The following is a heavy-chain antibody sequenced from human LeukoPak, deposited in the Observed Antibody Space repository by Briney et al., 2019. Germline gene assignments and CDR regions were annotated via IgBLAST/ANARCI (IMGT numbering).Heavy chain of an antibody. CDR3: ASEGYCSGGSCYSAY. CDR2: INHSGST. D-gene: IGHD2-15*01. Sequence: SETLSLTCAVYGGSFSGYYWCWIRQPLGKGLEWIGEINHSGSTNYNPSLKSRVTISVDTSKNQFSLKLSSVTAADTAVYYCASEGYCSGGSCYSAYWGQGTLVTVSS. J-gene: IGHJ4*02. CDR1: GGSFSGYY. V-gene: IGHV4-34*01.